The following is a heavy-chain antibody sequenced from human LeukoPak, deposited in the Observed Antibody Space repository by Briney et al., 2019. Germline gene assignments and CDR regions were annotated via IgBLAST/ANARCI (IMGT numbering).Heavy chain of an antibody. CDR1: GYSISSGYY. Sequence: SETQSLTCSVSGYSISSGYYWDWIRQPPGKGLEWIASIYHSGKSYYNPSLKSRVTISVDTAKNQFSLNLNSVSAADTAVYYCARGDYYGSISYWGQGTLVTVSS. CDR3: ARGDYYGSISY. J-gene: IGHJ4*02. CDR2: IYHSGKS. D-gene: IGHD3-10*01. V-gene: IGHV4-38-2*02.